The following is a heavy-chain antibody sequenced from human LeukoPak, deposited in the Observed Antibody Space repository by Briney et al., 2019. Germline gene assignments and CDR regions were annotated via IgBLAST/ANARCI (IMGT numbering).Heavy chain of an antibody. Sequence: GGSLRLSCTASGFNVSSNFMTWVRQAPGKGLEWVSLIYSAGDTFYTYSVKGRFTISRDNSKNTLFLQMTSLRAEDTAIYYCAKYTPKAAAATSFDPWGQGTLVTVSS. V-gene: IGHV3-66*01. CDR2: IYSAGDT. D-gene: IGHD2-15*01. CDR3: AKYTPKAAAATSFDP. CDR1: GFNVSSNF. J-gene: IGHJ5*02.